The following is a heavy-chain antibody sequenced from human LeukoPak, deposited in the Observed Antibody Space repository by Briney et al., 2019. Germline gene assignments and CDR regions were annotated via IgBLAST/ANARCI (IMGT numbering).Heavy chain of an antibody. J-gene: IGHJ3*02. V-gene: IGHV3-21*01. D-gene: IGHD3-3*01. Sequence: GGSLRLSCAASGLTFSTYRMNWVRQAPGKGLEWVSSISSSSSYIYYADSVKGRFTISRDNAKNSLYLQMNSLRAEDTAVYYCARDSEIFGAARDAFDTWGQGTMVTVSS. CDR2: ISSSSSYI. CDR1: GLTFSTYR. CDR3: ARDSEIFGAARDAFDT.